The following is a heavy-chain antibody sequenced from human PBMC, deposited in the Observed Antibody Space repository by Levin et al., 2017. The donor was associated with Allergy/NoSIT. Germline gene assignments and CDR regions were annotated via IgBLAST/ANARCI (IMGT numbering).Heavy chain of an antibody. CDR3: AKGQCSSGSCRYYFDH. CDR1: GFTFSSYA. CDR2: VTGSGVGT. Sequence: ETLSLTCAASGFTFSSYAVSWVRQAPGKGLEWVSTVTGSGVGTYYADSVKGRFTISRDNFKNTLYLEMNSLRAEDTAVYYCAKGQCSSGSCRYYFDHWGQGTLVTVSS. V-gene: IGHV3-23*01. D-gene: IGHD2-15*01. J-gene: IGHJ4*02.